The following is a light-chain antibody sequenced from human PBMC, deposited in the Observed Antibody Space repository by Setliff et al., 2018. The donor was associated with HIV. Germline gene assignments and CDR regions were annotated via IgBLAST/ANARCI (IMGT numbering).Light chain of an antibody. Sequence: QSALAQSPSASGSPGQSVAISCTGTSSDVGSYNYVSWYQQHPGKAPKLMIYEVSNRPSGVSNRFSGSKSGNTASLTISGLQAEDEADYYCSSYTSSRLYVFGTGTKVTVL. V-gene: IGLV2-14*01. J-gene: IGLJ1*01. CDR2: EVS. CDR1: SSDVGSYNY. CDR3: SSYTSSRLYV.